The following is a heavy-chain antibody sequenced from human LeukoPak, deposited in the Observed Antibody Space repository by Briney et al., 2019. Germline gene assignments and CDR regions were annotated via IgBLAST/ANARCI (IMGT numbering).Heavy chain of an antibody. D-gene: IGHD5-18*01. Sequence: SETLSLTCTVSGGSISRNYWSWIRQPPGKGLEWIGYIYYSGSTNYNPSLKSRVTISVDTSKNQFSLKLSSVTAADTAVYYCAQSDGYSYGPSIWGQGTMVTVSS. CDR3: AQSDGYSYGPSI. J-gene: IGHJ3*02. V-gene: IGHV4-59*01. CDR1: GGSISRNY. CDR2: IYYSGST.